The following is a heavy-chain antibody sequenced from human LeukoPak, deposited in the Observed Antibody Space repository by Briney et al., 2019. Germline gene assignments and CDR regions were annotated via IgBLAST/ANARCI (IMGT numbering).Heavy chain of an antibody. CDR2: ISSSSSYI. Sequence: GGSLRLSCAASGFTFSSYGMHWVRQAPGKGLEWVSSISSSSSYIYYADSVKGRFTISRDNAKNSLYLQMNSLRAEDTAVYYCARDIKYDWFDPWGQGTLVTVSS. CDR1: GFTFSSYG. CDR3: ARDIKYDWFDP. V-gene: IGHV3-21*01. J-gene: IGHJ5*02.